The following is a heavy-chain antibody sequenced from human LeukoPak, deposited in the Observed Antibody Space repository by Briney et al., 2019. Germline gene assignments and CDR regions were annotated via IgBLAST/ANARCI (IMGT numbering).Heavy chain of an antibody. D-gene: IGHD1-7*01. CDR1: GGSFSGYY. V-gene: IGHV4-34*01. J-gene: IGHJ4*02. CDR2: INHSGST. CDR3: ARAGITGTTVDY. Sequence: SETLSLTCAVYGGSFSGYYWCWIRQPPGKGLEWIGEINHSGSTNYNPSLKSRVTISVDTSKNQFSLKLSSVTAADTAVYYCARAGITGTTVDYWGQGTLVTVSS.